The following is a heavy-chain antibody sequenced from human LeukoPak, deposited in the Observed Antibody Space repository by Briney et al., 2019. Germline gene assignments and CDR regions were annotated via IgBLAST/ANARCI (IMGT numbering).Heavy chain of an antibody. J-gene: IGHJ5*02. CDR1: GYTFTSYY. Sequence: ASVKVSCKASGYTFTSYYMHWVRQAPGQGLEWMGIINPSGGSTSYAQKFQGRVTMTRDMSTSTVYMELSSLRSEVTAVYYCARDKVYGSGSPLGWFDPWGQGTLVTVSS. V-gene: IGHV1-46*01. CDR3: ARDKVYGSGSPLGWFDP. CDR2: INPSGGST. D-gene: IGHD3-10*01.